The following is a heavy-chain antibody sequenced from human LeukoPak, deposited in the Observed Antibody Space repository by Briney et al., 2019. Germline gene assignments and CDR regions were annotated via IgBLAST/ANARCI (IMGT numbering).Heavy chain of an antibody. CDR2: IYHSGST. CDR1: GGSISSSNW. CDR3: ARDISLVAAAGHYYYYGMDV. J-gene: IGHJ6*02. D-gene: IGHD6-13*01. V-gene: IGHV4-4*02. Sequence: SETLSLTCAVSGGSISSSNWWSWVRQPPGKGLEWIGEIYHSGSTNYNPSLKSRVTISVDKSKNQFSLKLSSVTAADTAVYYCARDISLVAAAGHYYYYGMDVWGQGTTVTVSS.